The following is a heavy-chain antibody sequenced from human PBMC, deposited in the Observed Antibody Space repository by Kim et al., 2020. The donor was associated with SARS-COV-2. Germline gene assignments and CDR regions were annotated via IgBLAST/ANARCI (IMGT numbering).Heavy chain of an antibody. D-gene: IGHD3-10*01. J-gene: IGHJ5*02. CDR1: GVSFSGYY. Sequence: SETLSLTCAVYGVSFSGYYWSWIRQPPGKGLEWIGEINHSGSTNYNPSLKSRDTISVDTSKNQLSLKLSSVTAADTAVYYFASGGSGVRGVIKRKDRFDPWGQGTLVTVSS. CDR2: INHSGST. CDR3: ASGGSGVRGVIKRKDRFDP. V-gene: IGHV4-34*01.